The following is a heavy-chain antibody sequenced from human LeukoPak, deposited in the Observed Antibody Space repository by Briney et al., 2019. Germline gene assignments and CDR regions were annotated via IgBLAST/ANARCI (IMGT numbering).Heavy chain of an antibody. CDR1: GGSISSYY. CDR3: ASGGDSSGYYGL. J-gene: IGHJ4*02. CDR2: IYTSGST. D-gene: IGHD3-22*01. Sequence: PSETLSLTCTVSGGSISSYYWSWIRQPAGKGLEWIGRIYTSGSTNYNSSLKSRVTMSVDTSKNQFSLKLGSVTAADTAVYYCASGGDSSGYYGLWGQGTLVTVSS. V-gene: IGHV4-4*07.